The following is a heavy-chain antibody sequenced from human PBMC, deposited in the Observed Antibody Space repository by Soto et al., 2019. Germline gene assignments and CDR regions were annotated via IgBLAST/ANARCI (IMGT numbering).Heavy chain of an antibody. V-gene: IGHV4-59*08. CDR1: GGSISSYY. CDR3: ARSRNMDV. CDR2: IYYSGST. J-gene: IGHJ6*03. Sequence: PSETLSLTCTVSGGSISSYYWSWIRQPPGKGLEWIGYIYYSGSTNYNPSLKSRVTISVDTSKNQFSLKLSSVTAADTAVYYCARSRNMDVWGKGTTVTVS.